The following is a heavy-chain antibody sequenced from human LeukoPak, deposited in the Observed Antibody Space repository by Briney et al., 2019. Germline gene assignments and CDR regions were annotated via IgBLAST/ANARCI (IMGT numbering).Heavy chain of an antibody. CDR1: GGSISCGGYS. D-gene: IGHD3-16*01. Sequence: SETLSLTCAVSGGSISCGGYSWSWIRQPPGKGLEWIGYIYHSGSTYYNPSLKSRVTISVDRSKNQFSLKLSSVTAADTAVYYCARGDRGWYFDLWGRGTLVTVSS. CDR2: IYHSGST. V-gene: IGHV4-30-2*01. CDR3: ARGDRGWYFDL. J-gene: IGHJ2*01.